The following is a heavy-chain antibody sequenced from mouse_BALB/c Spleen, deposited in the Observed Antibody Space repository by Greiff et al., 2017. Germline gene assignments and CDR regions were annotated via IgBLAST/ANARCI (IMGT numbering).Heavy chain of an antibody. CDR3: ARARSLYDGYTWFAY. D-gene: IGHD2-3*01. J-gene: IGHJ3*01. V-gene: IGHV7-3*02. Sequence: EVKLEESGGGLVQPGGSLRLSCATSGFTFTDYYMSWVRQPPGKALEWLGFIRNKANGYTTEYSASVKGRFTISRDNSQSILYLQMNTLRAEDSATYYCARARSLYDGYTWFAYWGQGTLVTVSA. CDR2: IRNKANGYTT. CDR1: GFTFTDYY.